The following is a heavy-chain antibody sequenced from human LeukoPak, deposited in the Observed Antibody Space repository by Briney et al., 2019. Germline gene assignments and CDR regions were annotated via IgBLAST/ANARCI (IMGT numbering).Heavy chain of an antibody. D-gene: IGHD3-22*01. Sequence: ASVKVSCKASGYTFTNYGISWVRQAPGQGLEWMGWISTYNGNTNYAQKLQGRVTMTTDTSTSTAYMELRSLRSDDTAVYYCARGPYSYDSSGAFHIWGQGTMVTVSS. CDR3: ARGPYSYDSSGAFHI. CDR2: ISTYNGNT. J-gene: IGHJ3*02. CDR1: GYTFTNYG. V-gene: IGHV1-18*01.